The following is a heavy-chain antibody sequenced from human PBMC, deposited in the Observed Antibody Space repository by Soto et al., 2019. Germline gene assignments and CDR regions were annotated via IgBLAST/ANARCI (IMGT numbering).Heavy chain of an antibody. J-gene: IGHJ6*02. V-gene: IGHV1-69*01. CDR1: GGTFSKDA. CDR2: LIPVFGSP. D-gene: IGHD5-18*01. Sequence: QVQLVQSGAEVKKPGSSVTVSCKTSGGTFSKDAINWVRQAPGQGLEWMGLLIPVFGSPIYEQKFQGRIRITADECTITAFMDLSSLRSEDTAVYYCTRVLGYTFEPGKTRYYAMDVWGQGTTVSVSS. CDR3: TRVLGYTFEPGKTRYYAMDV.